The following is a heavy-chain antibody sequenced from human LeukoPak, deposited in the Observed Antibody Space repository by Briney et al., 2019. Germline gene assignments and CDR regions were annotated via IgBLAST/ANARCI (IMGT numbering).Heavy chain of an antibody. V-gene: IGHV3-43*02. CDR1: GFTFDDYA. Sequence: GGSLRLSCAASGFTFDDYAMHWVRQAPGKGLEWVSLISGDGGSTYYADSVKGRFTISRVNSKNSLYLQMNSLRTEDTALYYCAKDVATAAGTFYWGQGTLVTVSS. CDR3: AKDVATAAGTFY. D-gene: IGHD6-13*01. CDR2: ISGDGGST. J-gene: IGHJ4*02.